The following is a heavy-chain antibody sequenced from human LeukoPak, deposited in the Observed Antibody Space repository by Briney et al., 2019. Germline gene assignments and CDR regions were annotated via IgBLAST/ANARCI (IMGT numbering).Heavy chain of an antibody. CDR1: GFTFSSYE. V-gene: IGHV3-48*03. CDR3: GRQAAPDY. D-gene: IGHD2-15*01. Sequence: GGSLRLSCSASGFTFSSYEMNWVRQAPGKGLEWISYITGSGDTIYYADSVKGRFTISRDNAKNSLYLQMNSLRAEDTALYYCGRQAAPDYWGQGTLVTVSS. J-gene: IGHJ4*02. CDR2: ITGSGDTI.